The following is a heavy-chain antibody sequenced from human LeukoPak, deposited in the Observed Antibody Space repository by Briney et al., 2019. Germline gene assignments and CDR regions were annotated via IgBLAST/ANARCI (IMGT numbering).Heavy chain of an antibody. V-gene: IGHV4-39*01. Sequence: PSETLSLTCTVSGGSISIIDYYWGWIRQPPGKGLEWIGSISYSGTYYNPSLKSRVTISVDTSKNQFYLRVRSVTAAETALYYCAGRGIVTGYFDFWGRGTLVTVSS. CDR2: ISYSGT. CDR3: AGRGIVTGYFDF. D-gene: IGHD3-9*01. J-gene: IGHJ4*02. CDR1: GGSISIIDYY.